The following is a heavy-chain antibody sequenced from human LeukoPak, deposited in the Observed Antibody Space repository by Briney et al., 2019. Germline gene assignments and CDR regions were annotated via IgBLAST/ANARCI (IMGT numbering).Heavy chain of an antibody. D-gene: IGHD3-3*01. CDR3: CPLFRHGFTYYDFWSGSDYYYMDV. CDR1: GFTFGDYA. Sequence: PGGSLRLSCTASGFTFGDYAMSWVRQAPGKGLEWVGFIRSKAYGGTTEYAASVKGRFTISRDDSKSIAYLQMNSLKTEDTAVYYCCPLFRHGFTYYDFWSGSDYYYMDVWGKGTTVTVSS. CDR2: IRSKAYGGTT. J-gene: IGHJ6*03. V-gene: IGHV3-49*04.